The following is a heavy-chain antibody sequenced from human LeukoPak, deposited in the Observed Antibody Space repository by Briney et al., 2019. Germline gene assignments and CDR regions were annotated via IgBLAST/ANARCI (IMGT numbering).Heavy chain of an antibody. CDR3: ARRPSGGFGY. J-gene: IGHJ4*02. CDR1: GYIFTSWW. V-gene: IGHV5-51*01. D-gene: IGHD1-26*01. Sequence: GESLKISCKCSGYIFTSWWIGWVRQMPGKGLGLVGIIYPGDADTRYSLSFQGQVLISADKSVSNAYLHWSSLKASDTVMYYGARRPSGGFGYWGQGTLVTVSS. CDR2: IYPGDADT.